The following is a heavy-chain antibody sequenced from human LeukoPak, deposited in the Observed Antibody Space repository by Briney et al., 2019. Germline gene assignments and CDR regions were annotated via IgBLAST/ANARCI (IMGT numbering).Heavy chain of an antibody. CDR3: ARDGTSTDDY. J-gene: IGHJ4*02. CDR1: GYTFSNFG. Sequence: ASVRVSFKTSGYTFSNFGINWVRQAPGQGLEWMGWISGNNDNPNYGQKFQGRFTVTTDSSTSTAYMELRNLRFDDTAVYYCARDGTSTDDYWGQGTLVTVSS. V-gene: IGHV1-18*01. D-gene: IGHD2-2*01. CDR2: ISGNNDNP.